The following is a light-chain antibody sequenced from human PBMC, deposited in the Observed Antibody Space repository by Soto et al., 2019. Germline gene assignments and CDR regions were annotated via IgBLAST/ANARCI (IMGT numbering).Light chain of an antibody. CDR3: SSYTSSSTFVYV. CDR2: DVS. V-gene: IGLV2-14*01. CDR1: SSDVGGYNY. J-gene: IGLJ1*01. Sequence: QSALTQPASVSGSPGQSITISCTGISSDVGGYNYVSWYQQHPGKAPKLMIYDVSNRPSGVANRFSGSKSGNTASLTISGLQAEDEADYYCSSYTSSSTFVYVFGTGTKLTVL.